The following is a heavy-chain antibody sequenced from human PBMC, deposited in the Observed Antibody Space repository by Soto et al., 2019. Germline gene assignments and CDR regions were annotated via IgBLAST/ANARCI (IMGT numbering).Heavy chain of an antibody. CDR1: GDSFTSYR. CDR3: ARTSAAGKYYYGMDV. J-gene: IGHJ6*02. D-gene: IGHD6-13*01. V-gene: IGHV5-51*01. Sequence: PGESLKISCKGSGDSFTSYRVGWVRQMPGKGLEWMGIIYPGESNTRYSPSFQGHVTISADKSISTAYLQWSSLKASDTAMYYCARTSAAGKYYYGMDVWGQGTTVTVSS. CDR2: IYPGESNT.